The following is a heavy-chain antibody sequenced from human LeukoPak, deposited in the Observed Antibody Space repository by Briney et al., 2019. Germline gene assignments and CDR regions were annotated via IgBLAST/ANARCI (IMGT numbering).Heavy chain of an antibody. CDR3: ARDRYYDSSGIDY. CDR2: ISYDGSNK. CDR1: GFTFSSYA. V-gene: IGHV3-30-3*01. D-gene: IGHD3-22*01. J-gene: IGHJ4*02. Sequence: GGSLRLSCAASGFTFSSYAMHWVRQAPGKGLEWVAVISYDGSNKYYADSVKGRFTISRDNSKNTLYLQMNSLRAEDTAVYYCARDRYYDSSGIDYWGQGTLDTVSS.